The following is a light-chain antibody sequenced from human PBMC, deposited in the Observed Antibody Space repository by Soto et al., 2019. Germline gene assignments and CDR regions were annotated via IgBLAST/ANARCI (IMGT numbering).Light chain of an antibody. V-gene: IGLV1-44*01. CDR2: SNN. Sequence: QSVLTQPPSASGTPGQRVTISCSRSSSNIGSNTVNWYQQLPGTAPKLLIYSNNQRPSGVPDRFSGSKSGTSASLAISGLQSEDEADYYCAAWDDSLNVVFGGGTQLTVL. CDR1: SSNIGSNT. J-gene: IGLJ2*01. CDR3: AAWDDSLNVV.